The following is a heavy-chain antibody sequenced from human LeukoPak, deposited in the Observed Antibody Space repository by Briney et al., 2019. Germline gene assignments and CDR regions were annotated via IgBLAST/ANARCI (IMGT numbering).Heavy chain of an antibody. J-gene: IGHJ4*02. D-gene: IGHD2/OR15-2a*01. CDR3: AKKWIKTIEYPYYFDY. CDR1: GFTFSSYA. V-gene: IGHV3-23*01. CDR2: ISSSGGST. Sequence: PGGSLRLSCAASGFTFSSYAMSWVRQAPGKGLEWVSAISSSGGSTYYADSVKGRFTISRDNSKNTLYLQMNSLRAEDTAVYYCAKKWIKTIEYPYYFDYWGQGTLVTVSS.